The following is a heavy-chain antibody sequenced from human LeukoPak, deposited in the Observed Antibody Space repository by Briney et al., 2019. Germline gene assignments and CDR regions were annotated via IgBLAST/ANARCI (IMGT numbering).Heavy chain of an antibody. D-gene: IGHD2-21*02. CDR3: ARDRVLVTAYYGMDV. CDR1: GGSVSSYY. J-gene: IGHJ6*02. CDR2: IYYSGST. V-gene: IGHV4-59*02. Sequence: PSETLSLTCTVSGGSVSSYYWSWIRQPPGKGLEWIGYIYYSGSTNYNPSLKSRVTISVDTSKNQFSLNLSSVTAADTAVYYCARDRVLVTAYYGMDVWGQGTTVTVSS.